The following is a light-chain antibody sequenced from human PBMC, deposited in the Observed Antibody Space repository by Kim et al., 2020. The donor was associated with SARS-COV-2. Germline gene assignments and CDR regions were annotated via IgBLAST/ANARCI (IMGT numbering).Light chain of an antibody. CDR3: QAWDSNTVV. J-gene: IGLJ2*01. CDR1: KLVDKY. CDR2: QDN. V-gene: IGLV3-1*01. Sequence: YELTQPPSVSVSPGQTASITCSGDKLVDKYVCWHQQKPGQSPVLVIYQDNKRPSGIPVRFSGSNSGNTATLTISGTQAMDEADYYCQAWDSNTVVFGGGTKLTVL.